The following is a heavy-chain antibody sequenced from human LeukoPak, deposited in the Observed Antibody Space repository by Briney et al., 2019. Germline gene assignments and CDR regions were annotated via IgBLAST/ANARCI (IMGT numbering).Heavy chain of an antibody. D-gene: IGHD3-3*01. V-gene: IGHV1-69*04. CDR1: GGTFSSYA. CDR2: IIPILGIA. J-gene: IGHJ3*02. CDR3: AREEGYYDFWSGYFPDAFDI. Sequence: SVKVSCKPSGGTFSSYAISWAREAPGQGLEWMGRIIPILGIANYAQKFQGRVTITADKSTSTAYMELSSLRSEDTAVYYCAREEGYYDFWSGYFPDAFDIWGQGTMVTVSS.